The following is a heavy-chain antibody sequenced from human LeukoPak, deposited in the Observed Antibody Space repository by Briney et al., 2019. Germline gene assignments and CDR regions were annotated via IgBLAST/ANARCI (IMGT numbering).Heavy chain of an antibody. Sequence: PSETLSLTCTVSGGSISSYYWSWIRQPAGKGLEWIGRIYTSGSTNYNPSLKSRVIMSVDTSKNQFSLKLSSVTAADTAVYYCARHLKDIVATISPSRAFDIWGQGTMVTVSS. D-gene: IGHD5-12*01. V-gene: IGHV4-4*07. CDR1: GGSISSYY. CDR2: IYTSGST. CDR3: ARHLKDIVATISPSRAFDI. J-gene: IGHJ3*02.